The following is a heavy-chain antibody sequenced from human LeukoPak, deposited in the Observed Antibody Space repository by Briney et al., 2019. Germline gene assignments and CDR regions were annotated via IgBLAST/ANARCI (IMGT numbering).Heavy chain of an antibody. Sequence: GGSLRLSCAASGFTFSSYGMHWVRQAPGKGLEWVAFIRYDGSNKYYADSVKGRFTISRDNSKNTLYLQMNSLRAEDTAVYYCAKDGAYSSDFYYYMDVWGKGTTVTVSS. D-gene: IGHD5-18*01. CDR2: IRYDGSNK. J-gene: IGHJ6*03. V-gene: IGHV3-30*02. CDR3: AKDGAYSSDFYYYMDV. CDR1: GFTFSSYG.